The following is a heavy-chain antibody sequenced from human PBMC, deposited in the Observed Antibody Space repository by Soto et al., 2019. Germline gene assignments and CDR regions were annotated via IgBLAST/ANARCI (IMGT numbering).Heavy chain of an antibody. J-gene: IGHJ4*02. CDR1: GFTFNTLA. Sequence: QVQLVESGGGVVQPGRSLRLSCAASGFTFNTLAMHWVRQAPGKGLEWVALIWYDGSNKYYAGSVKGRFTISRDNSQNTVYLQMNSLGADDTAIYYCAREVDYGDYPWGIDYWGQGTLVTVSS. V-gene: IGHV3-33*01. CDR3: AREVDYGDYPWGIDY. D-gene: IGHD4-17*01. CDR2: IWYDGSNK.